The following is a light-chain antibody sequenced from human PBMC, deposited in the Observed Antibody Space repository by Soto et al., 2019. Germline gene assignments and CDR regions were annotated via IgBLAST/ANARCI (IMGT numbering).Light chain of an antibody. V-gene: IGKV1-5*03. CDR3: QQYHTYWWT. CDR2: KAS. CDR1: QSISGW. J-gene: IGKJ1*01. Sequence: DIHMTQSPSTLSAFVGDRVTITCRACQSISGWLAWYQQKPGKGPKLLIYKASSLERGVSSRFSGGGAGTEFTLTINSLQPDDSATYYCQQYHTYWWTFGQGTKVDIK.